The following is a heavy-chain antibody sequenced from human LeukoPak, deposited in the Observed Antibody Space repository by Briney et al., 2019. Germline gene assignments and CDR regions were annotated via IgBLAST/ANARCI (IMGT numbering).Heavy chain of an antibody. D-gene: IGHD6-13*01. CDR2: IYYSGST. Sequence: PSETLSLTCTVSGGSISSYYWSWIRQPPGKGLEWIGYIYYSGSTNYNPSLKSRVTISVDTSKNQFSLKLSSVTAADTAVYYCARSSWYRAFDIWGQGTMVTVSS. J-gene: IGHJ3*02. CDR3: ARSSWYRAFDI. V-gene: IGHV4-59*01. CDR1: GGSISSYY.